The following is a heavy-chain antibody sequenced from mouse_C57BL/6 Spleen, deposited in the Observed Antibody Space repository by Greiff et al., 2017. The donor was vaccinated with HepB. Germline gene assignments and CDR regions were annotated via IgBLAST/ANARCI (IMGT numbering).Heavy chain of an antibody. V-gene: IGHV1-80*01. CDR3: ARGDSNYLYWYFDV. Sequence: VKLQESGAELVKPGASVKISCKASGYAFSSYWMNWVKQRPGKGLEWIGQIYPGDGDTNYNGKFKGKATLTADKSSSTAYMQLSSLTSEDSAVYFCARGDSNYLYWYFDVWGTGTTVTVSS. J-gene: IGHJ1*03. CDR1: GYAFSSYW. CDR2: IYPGDGDT. D-gene: IGHD2-5*01.